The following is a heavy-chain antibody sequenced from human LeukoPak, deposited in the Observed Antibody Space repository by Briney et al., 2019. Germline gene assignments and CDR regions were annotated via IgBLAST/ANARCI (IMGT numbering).Heavy chain of an antibody. J-gene: IGHJ6*03. CDR3: ARDRVAAAGLHYYYYYMDV. D-gene: IGHD6-13*01. V-gene: IGHV1-18*01. CDR1: GYTFTSYG. CDR2: ISAYNGNT. Sequence: GASVKVSCKASGYTFTSYGISWVRQAPGQGLEWMGWISAYNGNTNYAQKLQGRVTMTTDTSTSTAYMELRSLRSDDTAVYYCARDRVAAAGLHYYYYYMDVWGKGTTVTVSS.